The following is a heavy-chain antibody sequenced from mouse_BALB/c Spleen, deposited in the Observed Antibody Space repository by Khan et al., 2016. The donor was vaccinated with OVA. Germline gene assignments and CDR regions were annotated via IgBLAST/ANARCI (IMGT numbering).Heavy chain of an antibody. V-gene: IGHV3-2*02. CDR2: ISYSGVT. J-gene: IGHJ2*01. CDR1: GYSITSGYA. CDR3: ARGNYYGDYIDY. Sequence: EVELVESGPGLVKPSQSLSLTCTVTGYSITSGYAWNLIRQFPGNILEWMGYISYSGVTSYTPSLQSRISITRDTSKHPFFLQLNSVTTEDTATYYCARGNYYGDYIDYWGQGTTLTVSS. D-gene: IGHD1-1*01.